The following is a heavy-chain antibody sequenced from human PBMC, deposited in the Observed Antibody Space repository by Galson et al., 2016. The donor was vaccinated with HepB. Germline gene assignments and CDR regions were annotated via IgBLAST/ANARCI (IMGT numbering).Heavy chain of an antibody. Sequence: SLRLSCAASGFTFRSHAMSWVRQAPGKGLEWVASISGSAGTTFYADSLPGRFTISRDKSKNTLALQMNTLRDEDTAVYYCARYQGLIPRFNFALDVWGQGTTVTVSS. D-gene: IGHD1-1*01. CDR2: ISGSAGTT. CDR1: GFTFRSHA. J-gene: IGHJ6*02. V-gene: IGHV3-23*01. CDR3: ARYQGLIPRFNFALDV.